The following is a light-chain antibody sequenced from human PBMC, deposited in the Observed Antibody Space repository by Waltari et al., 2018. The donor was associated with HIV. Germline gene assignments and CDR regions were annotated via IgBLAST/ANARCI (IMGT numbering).Light chain of an antibody. J-gene: IGKJ1*01. CDR1: QSVSYTSNNKNY. V-gene: IGKV4-1*01. Sequence: DIVMTQSPDSLAVSLGERATINCKSSQSVSYTSNNKNYLAWYQQKPGQPPKRLIYWASTRESGVPDRFSGSGSGTDFTLTISSLQAEDVAVYYCQQYYITPQTFGQGTKVEIK. CDR3: QQYYITPQT. CDR2: WAS.